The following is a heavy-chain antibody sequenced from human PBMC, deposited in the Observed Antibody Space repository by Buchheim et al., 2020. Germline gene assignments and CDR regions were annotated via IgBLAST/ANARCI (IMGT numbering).Heavy chain of an antibody. J-gene: IGHJ4*02. CDR3: AREWPSSGWNYFDY. CDR1: GFTFSSYS. D-gene: IGHD6-19*01. V-gene: IGHV3-48*01. CDR2: ISGSSSAI. Sequence: EVQVVESGGGLVQPGGSLRLSCAASGFTFSSYSMNWVRQAPGERLEWVSYISGSSSAIYYADSVKGRFTISRDKAKNSLYLQMNSLRAEDTAVYYCAREWPSSGWNYFDYWGQGTL.